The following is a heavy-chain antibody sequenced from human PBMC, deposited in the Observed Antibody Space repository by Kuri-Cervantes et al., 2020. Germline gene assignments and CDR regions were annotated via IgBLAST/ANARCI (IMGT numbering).Heavy chain of an antibody. CDR3: ARGVPWFGAAFDI. CDR1: GFTFSSYW. V-gene: IGHV3-7*01. Sequence: GGSLRLSCAASGFTFSSYWMSWVRHAPGKGLEWVANIKQDGSEKYYVDSVKGRFTISRDNAKNSLYLQMNSLRDEDTAVYYCARGVPWFGAAFDIWGQGTMVTVSS. CDR2: IKQDGSEK. J-gene: IGHJ3*02. D-gene: IGHD3-10*01.